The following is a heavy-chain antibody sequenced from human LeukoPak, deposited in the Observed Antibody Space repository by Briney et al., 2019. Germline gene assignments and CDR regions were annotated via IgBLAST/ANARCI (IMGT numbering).Heavy chain of an antibody. CDR1: GDSISDKYW. CDR2: VYRSGGT. Sequence: PSGTLSLTCAVSGDSISDKYWWRWVRQFPDKGLEWIGEVYRSGGTSYNPSLKSRVTVSIDYSKNQFSLNLRSVTAADTAVYYCERHANGDSSAAFDLWGQGTMVFVSS. J-gene: IGHJ3*01. V-gene: IGHV4-4*02. CDR3: ERHANGDSSAAFDL. D-gene: IGHD2-8*01.